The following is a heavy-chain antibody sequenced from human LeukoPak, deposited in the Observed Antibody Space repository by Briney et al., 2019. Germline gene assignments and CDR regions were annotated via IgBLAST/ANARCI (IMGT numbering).Heavy chain of an antibody. J-gene: IGHJ4*02. Sequence: GGSLRLSSAASGFTFSSYAISWVRQAPGKGLEWVSAISGSGGSTYYADSVKGRFTISRDNSKNTLYLQMNSLRAEDTAVYYCAKDRQDLNVLRFLEWLSPFDYWGQGTLVTVSS. CDR2: ISGSGGST. CDR3: AKDRQDLNVLRFLEWLSPFDY. D-gene: IGHD3-3*01. V-gene: IGHV3-23*01. CDR1: GFTFSSYA.